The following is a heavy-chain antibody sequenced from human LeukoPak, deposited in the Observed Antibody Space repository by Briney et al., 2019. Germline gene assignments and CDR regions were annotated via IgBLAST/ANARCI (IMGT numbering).Heavy chain of an antibody. D-gene: IGHD6-13*01. Sequence: GGSLRLSCAASGFTFSSYSMNWVRQAPGKGLEWISSISSSSSYIYYADSVKGRFTISRDNAKNSLYLQMNGLRAEDTAVYYCARDVVAAAGEDYWGQGTLVTVSS. CDR1: GFTFSSYS. CDR2: ISSSSSYI. CDR3: ARDVVAAAGEDY. V-gene: IGHV3-21*01. J-gene: IGHJ4*02.